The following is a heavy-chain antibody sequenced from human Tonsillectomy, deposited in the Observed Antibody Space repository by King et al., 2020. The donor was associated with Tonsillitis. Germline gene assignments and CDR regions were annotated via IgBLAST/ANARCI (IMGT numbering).Heavy chain of an antibody. J-gene: IGHJ4*02. Sequence: EVQLVESGGGLIQPGGSLRLSCAASGFTVSSNYMTWVRQAPGNGLEWVSVIYSGGSTYYADSVKGRFTISRDNSKNTLYLQMNSLRAEDTAVYYCARDLMGATAGFDYWGQGTLVTVSS. V-gene: IGHV3-53*01. CDR1: GFTVSSNY. D-gene: IGHD1-26*01. CDR2: IYSGGST. CDR3: ARDLMGATAGFDY.